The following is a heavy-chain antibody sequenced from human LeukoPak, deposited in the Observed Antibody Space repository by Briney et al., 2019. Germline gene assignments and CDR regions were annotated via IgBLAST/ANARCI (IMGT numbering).Heavy chain of an antibody. Sequence: SETLSLTCTVSGGSISSYYWSWTRQPPGKGLEWIGYIYYSGSTNYNPSLKSRVTISVDTSKNQFSLKLSSVTAADTAVYYCARGPGLLLLDYWGQGTLVTVSS. J-gene: IGHJ4*02. D-gene: IGHD2-15*01. CDR2: IYYSGST. CDR1: GGSISSYY. CDR3: ARGPGLLLLDY. V-gene: IGHV4-59*01.